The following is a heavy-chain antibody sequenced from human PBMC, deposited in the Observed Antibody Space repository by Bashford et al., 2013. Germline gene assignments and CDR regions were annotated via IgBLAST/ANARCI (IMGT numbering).Heavy chain of an antibody. Sequence: VRQAPGKGLEWVSGISWNSGSIGYADSVKGRFTISRDNAKNSLYLQMNSLRAEDTALYYCAKGGSTGPWEAFDIWGQGTMVTVSS. CDR2: ISWNSGSI. D-gene: IGHD3-16*01. V-gene: IGHV3-9*01. J-gene: IGHJ3*02. CDR3: AKGGSTGPWEAFDI.